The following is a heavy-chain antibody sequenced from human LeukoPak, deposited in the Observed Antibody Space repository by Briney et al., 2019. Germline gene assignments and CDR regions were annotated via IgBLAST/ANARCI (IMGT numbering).Heavy chain of an antibody. Sequence: GGSLRLSCAASGFTFSSSAMNWVRQAPGKGLEWVSVITDSGGSTYCADSVKGRFTISRDNSRDTLFLQMNNLRAEDTAVYYCAKGGCSGGSCYCSLDYWDQGTLVTVSS. CDR3: AKGGCSGGSCYCSLDY. V-gene: IGHV3-23*01. CDR1: GFTFSSSA. J-gene: IGHJ4*02. D-gene: IGHD2-15*01. CDR2: ITDSGGST.